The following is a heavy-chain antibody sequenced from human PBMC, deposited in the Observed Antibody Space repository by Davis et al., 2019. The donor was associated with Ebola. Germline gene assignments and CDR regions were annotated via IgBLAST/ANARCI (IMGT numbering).Heavy chain of an antibody. J-gene: IGHJ6*02. V-gene: IGHV3-23*01. D-gene: IGHD6-6*01. CDR1: GFTFSSYA. CDR2: ISGSGGST. Sequence: GESLKISCAASGFTFSSYAMSWVRQAPGKGLEWVSAISGSGGSTYYADSVKGRFTISRDNSKNSLYLQMNSLRAEDTAVYYCARGKDAGIAALYGMDVWGQGTTVTVSS. CDR3: ARGKDAGIAALYGMDV.